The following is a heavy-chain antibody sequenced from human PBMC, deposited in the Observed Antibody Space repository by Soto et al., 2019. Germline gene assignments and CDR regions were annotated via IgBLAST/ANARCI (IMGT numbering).Heavy chain of an antibody. V-gene: IGHV3-21*01. CDR1: GFTFSSYS. CDR2: ISSSSSYI. J-gene: IGHJ4*02. Sequence: GGSLRLSCAASGFTFSSYSMNWVRQAPGKGLEWVSSISSSSSYIYYADSVKGRFTISRDNAKNSLYLQMNSLRAEDTAVYYCARDDSSGYLPPYFDYWGQGTLVTVSS. D-gene: IGHD3-22*01. CDR3: ARDDSSGYLPPYFDY.